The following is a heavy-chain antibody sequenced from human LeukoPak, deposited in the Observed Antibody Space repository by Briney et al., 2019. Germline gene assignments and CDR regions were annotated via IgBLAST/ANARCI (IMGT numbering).Heavy chain of an antibody. V-gene: IGHV4-39*07. J-gene: IGHJ4*02. CDR3: ARMSTVTTYYFDY. Sequence: PSETLSLTCTASGGSISSSSYYWGWIRQPPGKGLEWIGSIYYSGSTYYNPSLKSRVTISVDTSKNQFSLKLSSVTAADTAVYYCARMSTVTTYYFDYWGQGTLVTVSS. CDR1: GGSISSSSYY. D-gene: IGHD4-17*01. CDR2: IYYSGST.